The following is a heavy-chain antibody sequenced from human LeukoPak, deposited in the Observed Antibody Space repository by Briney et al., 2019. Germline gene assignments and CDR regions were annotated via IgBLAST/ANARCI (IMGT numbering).Heavy chain of an antibody. V-gene: IGHV1-2*02. D-gene: IGHD2-2*02. CDR3: AVLSGCTSASRYRGFNY. CDR1: GYTFTGYQ. J-gene: IGHJ4*02. CDR2: IDPKNGGT. Sequence: ASVKVSCRASGYTFTGYQMHWVRQAPGQGLEWMGWIDPKNGGTNYAQKFQGRVTMTRDTSITTAYMELNTLKYDDAAVYYCAVLSGCTSASRYRGFNYWGQGTLVTVSS.